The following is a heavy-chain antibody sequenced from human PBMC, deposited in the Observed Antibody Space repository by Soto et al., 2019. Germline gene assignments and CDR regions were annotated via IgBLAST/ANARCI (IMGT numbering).Heavy chain of an antibody. CDR2: INAGNGNT. Sequence: ASVKVSCKASGYTFTSYAMHWVRQAPGQRLEWMGWINAGNGNTKYSQKFQGRVTITRDTSASTAYVELSSLRSEDTAVYYCARGFAPDYYDSSGYEAFDIWGQGTMVTVSS. CDR3: ARGFAPDYYDSSGYEAFDI. J-gene: IGHJ3*02. D-gene: IGHD3-22*01. V-gene: IGHV1-3*01. CDR1: GYTFTSYA.